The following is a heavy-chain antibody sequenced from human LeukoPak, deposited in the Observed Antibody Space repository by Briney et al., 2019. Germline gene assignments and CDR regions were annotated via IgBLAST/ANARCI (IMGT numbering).Heavy chain of an antibody. Sequence: PGGSLRLSCAAPGFTFSSYSMNWVRQAPGKGLEWVSSISSSSSYIYYADSVKGRFTISRDNAKNSLYLQMNSLRAEDTAVYYCARWDCSGGSCYSRYYFDYWGQGTLVTVSS. CDR2: ISSSSSYI. D-gene: IGHD2-15*01. V-gene: IGHV3-21*01. CDR3: ARWDCSGGSCYSRYYFDY. CDR1: GFTFSSYS. J-gene: IGHJ4*02.